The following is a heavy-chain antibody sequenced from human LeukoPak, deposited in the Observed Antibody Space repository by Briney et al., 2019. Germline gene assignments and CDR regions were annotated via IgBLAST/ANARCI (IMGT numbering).Heavy chain of an antibody. Sequence: SETLSLTCTVSGGSISGYYWSWIRQPPGKGLEWTGYIHYSGRTDYNPSLKSRVTISIDTSKNQFSLKVNSVTAADTAVYYCASLTLSDTSGYGEFDYWGQGTLVTVSS. J-gene: IGHJ4*02. CDR3: ASLTLSDTSGYGEFDY. CDR1: GGSISGYY. V-gene: IGHV4-59*08. CDR2: IHYSGRT. D-gene: IGHD3-22*01.